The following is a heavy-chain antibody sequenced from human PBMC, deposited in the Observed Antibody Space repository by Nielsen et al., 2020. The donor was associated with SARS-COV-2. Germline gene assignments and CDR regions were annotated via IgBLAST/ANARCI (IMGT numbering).Heavy chain of an antibody. J-gene: IGHJ4*02. CDR3: ANPVDPIVVVPAASNFFPGY. D-gene: IGHD2-2*01. CDR2: ISGSGGST. CDR1: GFTFSSYA. Sequence: GESLKISCAASGFTFSSYAMSWVRQAPGKGLEWVSAISGSGGSTYYADSVKGRFTISRDNSKNTLYLQMNGLRAEDTAVYYCANPVDPIVVVPAASNFFPGYWGQGTLVTVSS. V-gene: IGHV3-23*01.